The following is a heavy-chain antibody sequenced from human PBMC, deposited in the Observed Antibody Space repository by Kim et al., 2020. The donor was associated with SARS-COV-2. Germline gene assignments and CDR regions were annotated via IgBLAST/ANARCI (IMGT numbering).Heavy chain of an antibody. Sequence: SVKVSCKASGFTFTSSAVQWVRQARGQRLEWIGWIVVGSGNTNYAQKFQERVTITRDMSTSTAYMELSSLRSEDTAVYYCAAFEYSSSSSDYGMDVWGQGTTVTVSS. J-gene: IGHJ6*02. CDR1: GFTFTSSA. CDR2: IVVGSGNT. CDR3: AAFEYSSSSSDYGMDV. V-gene: IGHV1-58*01. D-gene: IGHD6-6*01.